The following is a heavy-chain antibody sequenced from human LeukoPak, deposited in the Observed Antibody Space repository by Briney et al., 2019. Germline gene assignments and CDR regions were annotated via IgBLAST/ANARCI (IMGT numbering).Heavy chain of an antibody. CDR2: INHSGST. D-gene: IGHD3-3*01. CDR1: GGSFSGYY. V-gene: IGHV4-34*01. Sequence: SETLSLTCAVYGGSFSGYYWSWIRQPPGKGLEWIGEINHSGSTNYNPSLKSRVTISVDTSKNQFSLKLSSVTAADTAVYYCARVKIYDFWSVNYRYFDLWGRGTLVTVSS. J-gene: IGHJ2*01. CDR3: ARVKIYDFWSVNYRYFDL.